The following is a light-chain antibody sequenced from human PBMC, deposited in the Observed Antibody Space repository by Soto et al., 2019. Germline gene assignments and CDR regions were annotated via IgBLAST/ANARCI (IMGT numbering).Light chain of an antibody. Sequence: DIQMTQSPSSLSASVGDRVTITCRASQGISNYLAWYQQKPGKVPKLLIYAASTLQSGVPSRFSGSGSGTDFTLTISSLQPEDVATYYWQKYNSALGFTFGPGTKVDIK. V-gene: IGKV1-27*01. CDR3: QKYNSALGFT. J-gene: IGKJ3*01. CDR2: AAS. CDR1: QGISNY.